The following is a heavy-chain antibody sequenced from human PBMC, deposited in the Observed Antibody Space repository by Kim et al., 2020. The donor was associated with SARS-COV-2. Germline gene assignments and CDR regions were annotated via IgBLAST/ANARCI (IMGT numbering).Heavy chain of an antibody. Sequence: ASVKVSCKASGYTFTSYAMHWVRQAPGQRLEWMGWINAGNGNTKYSQKFQGRVTITRDTSASTAYMELSSLRSEDTAVYYCARDVAGQGGAFDIWGQGTMVTVSS. V-gene: IGHV1-3*01. CDR3: ARDVAGQGGAFDI. CDR1: GYTFTSYA. CDR2: INAGNGNT. D-gene: IGHD2-21*01. J-gene: IGHJ3*02.